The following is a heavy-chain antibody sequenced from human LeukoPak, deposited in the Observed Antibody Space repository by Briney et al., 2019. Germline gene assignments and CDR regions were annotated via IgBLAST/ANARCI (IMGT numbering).Heavy chain of an antibody. J-gene: IGHJ4*02. Sequence: MPSETLSLTCTVSGGSISSYYWSWIRQPPGKGLEWIGYIYYSGSTNYNPSLKSRVTISVDTSKNQFSLKLSSVTAADTAVYYCARLGAAAGTKVFDYWGQGTLVTVSS. CDR3: ARLGAAAGTKVFDY. D-gene: IGHD6-13*01. V-gene: IGHV4-59*08. CDR2: IYYSGST. CDR1: GGSISSYY.